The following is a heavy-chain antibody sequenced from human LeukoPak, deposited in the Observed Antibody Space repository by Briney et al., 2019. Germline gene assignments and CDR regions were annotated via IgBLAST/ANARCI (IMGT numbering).Heavy chain of an antibody. D-gene: IGHD3-10*01. CDR1: GGSMRSFY. Sequence: SETLSLTCSVSGGSMRSFYWSWIRQPAGKGLEWIGRIYTSGSTNYNPSLKSRVTISVDTSKNQFSLKLSSVTAADTAVYYCAREAAINYYGSGSYYHAPRFDPWGQGTLVTVSS. CDR3: AREAAINYYGSGSYYHAPRFDP. J-gene: IGHJ5*02. CDR2: IYTSGST. V-gene: IGHV4-4*07.